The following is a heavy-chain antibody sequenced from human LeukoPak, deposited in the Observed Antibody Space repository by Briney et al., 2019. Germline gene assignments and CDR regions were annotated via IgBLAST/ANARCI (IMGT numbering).Heavy chain of an antibody. V-gene: IGHV3-20*01. D-gene: IGHD3-9*01. CDR2: INWNGGST. CDR1: GFTFDDYG. Sequence: GGSLRLSCAASGFTFDDYGMSWVRQAPGKGLEWVSGINWNGGSTGYADSVKRRFTISRDNAKNSLYLQMNSLRAEDTALYHCARDLGGRYFDRGGFDYWGQGTLVTVSS. CDR3: ARDLGGRYFDRGGFDY. J-gene: IGHJ4*02.